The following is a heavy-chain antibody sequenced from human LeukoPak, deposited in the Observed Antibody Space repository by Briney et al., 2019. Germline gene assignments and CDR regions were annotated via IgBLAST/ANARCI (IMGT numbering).Heavy chain of an antibody. CDR1: GGSISSYY. J-gene: IGHJ4*02. Sequence: SETLSLTCTVSGGSISSYYWSWIRQPPGKGLEWIGYIYYSGSTNYNPSLKSRVTISVDTSKNQFSLKLSSVTAADTAVYYCATQDSSGWSGFDYWGQGTLVTVSS. D-gene: IGHD6-19*01. CDR2: IYYSGST. V-gene: IGHV4-59*01. CDR3: ATQDSSGWSGFDY.